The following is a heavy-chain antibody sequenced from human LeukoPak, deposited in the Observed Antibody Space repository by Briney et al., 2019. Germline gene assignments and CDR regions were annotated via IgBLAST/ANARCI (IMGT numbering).Heavy chain of an antibody. V-gene: IGHV3-23*01. Sequence: GGSLRLSCAVSGFTFGNSAMSWVRQAPGKGLEWISGISASGHYTYTADSLKGLFTISRDNSKKPLYLQMNSLRAEDTALYYCAKDGSWGDYQFYFYIDVWGNGTTVTVSS. CDR2: ISASGHYT. CDR3: AKDGSWGDYQFYFYIDV. D-gene: IGHD3-16*01. J-gene: IGHJ6*03. CDR1: GFTFGNSA.